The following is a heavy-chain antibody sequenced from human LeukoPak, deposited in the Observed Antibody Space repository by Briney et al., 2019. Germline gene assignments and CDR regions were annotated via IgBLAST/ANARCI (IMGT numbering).Heavy chain of an antibody. CDR1: GGSISSYH. CDR2: ININEGP. CDR3: AGDGNSYGPDFDY. J-gene: IGHJ4*02. Sequence: NPSETLSLTCTVSGGSISSYHWSWIRQPAGKGLEWIGHININEGPKYNPSLRSRVTMSADTSRNQYSLKLSSVTAADTAVYYCAGDGNSYGPDFDYWGQGTLVTVSS. V-gene: IGHV4-4*07. D-gene: IGHD5-18*01.